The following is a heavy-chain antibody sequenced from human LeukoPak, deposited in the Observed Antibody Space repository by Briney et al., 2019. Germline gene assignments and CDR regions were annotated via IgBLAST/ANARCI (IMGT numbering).Heavy chain of an antibody. V-gene: IGHV3-66*02. CDR2: IYSGGST. CDR3: TRLARWSSDY. Sequence: GGSLRLSCAASGFTVSSDYMSWVRQAPVKGLEWVSVIYSGGSTYYADSVRGRFTISRDNSKNTLYLQMNSLRADDTAVYYCTRLARWSSDYWGQGTLVTVSS. J-gene: IGHJ4*02. D-gene: IGHD4-23*01. CDR1: GFTVSSDY.